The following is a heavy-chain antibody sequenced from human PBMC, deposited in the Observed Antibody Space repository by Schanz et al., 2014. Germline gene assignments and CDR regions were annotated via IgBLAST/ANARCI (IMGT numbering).Heavy chain of an antibody. CDR1: GFTFSSYT. Sequence: EVQLVESGGGLVQPWGSLRLSCAASGFTFSSYTFNWVRRAPGKGLEGISYISWGGSTAYYADSVKGRFTISRDDAKSSLYLQMNSLRDGDTAVYYCARTYSGSKLGYGMDVWGQGTTVTVSS. CDR3: ARTYSGSKLGYGMDV. V-gene: IGHV3-48*02. CDR2: ISWGGSTA. J-gene: IGHJ6*02. D-gene: IGHD5-12*01.